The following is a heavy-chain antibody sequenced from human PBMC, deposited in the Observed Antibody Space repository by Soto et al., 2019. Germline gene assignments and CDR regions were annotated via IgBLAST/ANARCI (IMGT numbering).Heavy chain of an antibody. CDR2: IWSAGSEK. D-gene: IGHD6-6*01. CDR3: AKDPQYSSSSNGY. Sequence: LRLSCAASGFNFRNYAMHWVRQTPGKGLEWVAVIWSAGSEKYYGASVKGRVTISRDNSKNTLYLQMNSLRAEDTAVYYCAKDPQYSSSSNGYWGQGTLVTGSS. J-gene: IGHJ4*02. CDR1: GFNFRNYA. V-gene: IGHV3-33*06.